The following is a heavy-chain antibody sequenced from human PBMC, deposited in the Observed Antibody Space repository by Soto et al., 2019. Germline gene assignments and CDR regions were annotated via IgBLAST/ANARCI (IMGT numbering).Heavy chain of an antibody. D-gene: IGHD3-16*02. Sequence: EVQLLESGGGLVQPGGSLRLSCAASGFTFSTYPMTWVRQAPGRGLECVSAISGGGLSPFYADSVKGRFTISRDNSRNTLYLEINNLRVEDTATYYCAKVSGVWGSYRPEEDYWGRGTQVTVAS. CDR1: GFTFSTYP. CDR3: AKVSGVWGSYRPEEDY. V-gene: IGHV3-23*01. CDR2: ISGGGLSP. J-gene: IGHJ4*02.